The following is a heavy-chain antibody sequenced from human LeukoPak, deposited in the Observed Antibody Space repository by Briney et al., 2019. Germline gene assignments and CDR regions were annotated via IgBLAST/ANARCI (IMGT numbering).Heavy chain of an antibody. Sequence: GGSLRLSCAASGFTFSSYSMNWVRQAPGKGLEWVSSISSSSSYIYYADSVKGRFTTSRDNAKNSLYLQMNSLRAEDTAVYYCARDTGYCSRTSCYRSFDYWGQGTLVTVSS. CDR1: GFTFSSYS. D-gene: IGHD2-2*02. CDR2: ISSSSSYI. V-gene: IGHV3-21*01. CDR3: ARDTGYCSRTSCYRSFDY. J-gene: IGHJ4*02.